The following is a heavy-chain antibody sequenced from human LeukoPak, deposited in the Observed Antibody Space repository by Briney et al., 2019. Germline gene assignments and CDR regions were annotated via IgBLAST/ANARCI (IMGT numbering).Heavy chain of an antibody. D-gene: IGHD1-26*01. CDR1: GFTFSSYW. Sequence: GGSLRLSCAASGFTFSSYWMSWVRQAPGKGLEWVANIKQVGSEKYYVDSANGRFTISRDNAKNSLYLQMNSLRAEDTAVYYWARVPPWGAYPDYWGQGSLVTVPS. CDR2: IKQVGSEK. CDR3: ARVPPWGAYPDY. J-gene: IGHJ4*02. V-gene: IGHV3-7*03.